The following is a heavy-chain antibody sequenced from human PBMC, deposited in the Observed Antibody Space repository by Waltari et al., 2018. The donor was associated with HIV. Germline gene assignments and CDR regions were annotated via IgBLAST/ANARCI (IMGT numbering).Heavy chain of an antibody. D-gene: IGHD3-16*01. CDR3: ARGLGPRMAVQYFVDI. CDR2: VYYSGST. CDR1: NGSVNNDLYY. Sequence: QVHLQESGPGLVKSSKTLSLTCTVSNGSVNNDLYYWTWLRQAPGRGLEWFGYVYYSGSTNYSPSLNSRVSISIATSKNQFFLRVTSMTSADTAVYFCARGLGPRMAVQYFVDIWGQGTVVTV. J-gene: IGHJ1*01. V-gene: IGHV4-61*01.